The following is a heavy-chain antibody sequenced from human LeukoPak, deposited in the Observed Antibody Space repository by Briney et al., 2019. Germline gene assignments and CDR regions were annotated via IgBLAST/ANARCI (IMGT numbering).Heavy chain of an antibody. Sequence: RSLRLSCAASGFTFSNYGKHGVRPAPGKGLEWVAVISYDGSNKYYADSVKGRFTISRDNSKNTLYLQMNSLRAEDTAVYYCAKVRLRAAAGTGSGMDVWGQGTTVSVSS. D-gene: IGHD6-13*01. J-gene: IGHJ6*02. CDR1: GFTFSNYG. CDR2: ISYDGSNK. V-gene: IGHV3-30*18. CDR3: AKVRLRAAAGTGSGMDV.